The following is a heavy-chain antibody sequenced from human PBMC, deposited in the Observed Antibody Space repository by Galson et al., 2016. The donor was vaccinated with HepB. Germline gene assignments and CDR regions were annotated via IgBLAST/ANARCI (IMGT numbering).Heavy chain of an antibody. J-gene: IGHJ4*02. CDR3: ARTHGSGKLDF. V-gene: IGHV3-23*01. Sequence: SLRLSCAASKFTFSMYAMSWVRQAPGKGLEWVSTITGSGARIYYADSVEGRFTVSRDNSKSTLYLHLNSLSADDTATHYCARTHGSGKLDFWGQGALVIVSS. CDR2: ITGSGARI. D-gene: IGHD2-15*01. CDR1: KFTFSMYA.